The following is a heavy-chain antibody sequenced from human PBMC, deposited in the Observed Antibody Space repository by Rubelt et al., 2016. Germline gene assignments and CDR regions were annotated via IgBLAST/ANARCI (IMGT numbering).Heavy chain of an antibody. J-gene: IGHJ6*03. CDR1: GGSVSGYF. CDR3: ARGHPSRRHMDV. Sequence: QVQLQQWGAGLLKPSETLSLTCAVYGGSVSGYFWTWIRQPPGRGLEWVGEINHGGSTNYNPPLKSRVTISVDAAQNHLSLELSSVTAADTAGYYGARGHPSRRHMDVWGKGTTVTVSS. V-gene: IGHV4-34*01. CDR2: INHGGST.